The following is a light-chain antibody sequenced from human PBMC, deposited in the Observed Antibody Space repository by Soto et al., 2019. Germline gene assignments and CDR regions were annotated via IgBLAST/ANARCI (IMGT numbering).Light chain of an antibody. V-gene: IGLV2-11*01. CDR3: CSYGGSYTWV. CDR2: DVN. Sequence: QSALTPPRSVSGSPGQSVTISCTGTSSDVDAYNYVSWYQQHPGKAPKLIIFDVNKRPSGVPDRFSGSKSDITASLTISGLQAEDEADYFCCSYGGSYTWVFGGGTKVTVL. CDR1: SSDVDAYNY. J-gene: IGLJ3*02.